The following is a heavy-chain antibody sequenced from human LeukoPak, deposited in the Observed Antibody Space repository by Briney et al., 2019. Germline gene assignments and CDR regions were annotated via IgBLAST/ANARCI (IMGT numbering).Heavy chain of an antibody. Sequence: SETLSLTCTVSGYSISSGYYWGWIRQPPGKGLEWIGSIYHSGSTYYNPSLKGRVTISVDTSKNQFSLKLSSVTAADTAVYYCARDSVAGNWFDPWGQGTLVTVSS. CDR1: GYSISSGYY. J-gene: IGHJ5*02. CDR3: ARDSVAGNWFDP. D-gene: IGHD6-19*01. CDR2: IYHSGST. V-gene: IGHV4-38-2*02.